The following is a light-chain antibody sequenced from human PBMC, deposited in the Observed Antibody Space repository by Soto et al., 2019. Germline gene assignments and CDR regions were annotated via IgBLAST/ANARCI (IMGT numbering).Light chain of an antibody. CDR3: AAWDDSLNGPV. V-gene: IGLV1-44*01. J-gene: IGLJ3*02. CDR2: SNN. Sequence: QPVLTQPPSASGTPGQRVTVSCSGSSSNIGSSSVNWYQQLPGTAPRLLIYSNNQRPSGVPARFSGSKSGTSASLAISGLQSEDEADYYCAAWDDSLNGPVFGGGTKLTVL. CDR1: SSNIGSSS.